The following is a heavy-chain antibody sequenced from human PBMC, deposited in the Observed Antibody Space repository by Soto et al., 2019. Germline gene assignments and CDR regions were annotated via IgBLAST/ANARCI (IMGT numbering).Heavy chain of an antibody. V-gene: IGHV3-33*01. D-gene: IGHD3-10*01. CDR1: GFTFSSYG. J-gene: IGHJ4*02. CDR3: ARDGGETYFYGSGSYCFDY. CDR2: IWYDGSNK. Sequence: QVQLVESGGGVVQPGRSLRLSCAASGFTFSSYGMHWVLQAPGKGLEWVAVIWYDGSNKYYADSVKGRFTISRDNSKNTLYLQMNSLRAEDTAVYYCARDGGETYFYGSGSYCFDYWGQGTLVTVSS.